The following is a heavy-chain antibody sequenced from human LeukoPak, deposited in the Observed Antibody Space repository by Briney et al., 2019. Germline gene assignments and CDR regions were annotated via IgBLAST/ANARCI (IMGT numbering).Heavy chain of an antibody. V-gene: IGHV3-7*03. CDR1: GFTFSSYW. CDR2: IKQDGSEK. J-gene: IGHJ6*03. CDR3: ARDRRTPRSIAVAGTYYYYYMDV. Sequence: GGSLRLSCAASGFTFSSYWMSWVRQAPGKGLEWVANIKQDGSEKYYVDSVKGRFTISRDNSKNTLYLQMNSLRAEDTAVYYCARDRRTPRSIAVAGTYYYYYMDVWGIGTTVTISS. D-gene: IGHD6-19*01.